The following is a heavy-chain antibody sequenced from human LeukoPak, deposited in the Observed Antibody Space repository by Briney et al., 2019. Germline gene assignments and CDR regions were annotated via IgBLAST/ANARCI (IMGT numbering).Heavy chain of an antibody. CDR3: VRDRYPDHGDYVYY. J-gene: IGHJ4*02. V-gene: IGHV3-74*01. CDR1: GFTFSSYW. CDR2: INSDGSST. D-gene: IGHD4-17*01. Sequence: QPGGSLRLSCAASGFTFSSYWMHWVRQAPGKGLVWVSRINSDGSSTSYADSVKGRLTISRDNSKNTLYLQMNSLRGEDTAVYYCVRDRYPDHGDYVYYWGQGTLVTVSS.